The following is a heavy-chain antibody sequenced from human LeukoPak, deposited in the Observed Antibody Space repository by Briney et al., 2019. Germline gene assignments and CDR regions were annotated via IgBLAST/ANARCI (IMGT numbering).Heavy chain of an antibody. CDR3: ATLTTVTMSFSF. J-gene: IGHJ4*02. D-gene: IGHD4-17*01. CDR2: IYYSGST. Sequence: SETLSLTCTVSGGSISSSSYYWGWIRQPPGKGLEWIGSIYYSGSTYYNPSLKSRVTISVDTSKNQFSLKLSSVTAADTAVYYCATLTTVTMSFSFWGQGTLVTVSS. V-gene: IGHV4-39*01. CDR1: GGSISSSSYY.